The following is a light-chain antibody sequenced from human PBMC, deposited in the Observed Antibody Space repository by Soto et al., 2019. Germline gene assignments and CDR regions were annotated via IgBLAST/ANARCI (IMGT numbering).Light chain of an antibody. CDR1: SSNIGAGYD. J-gene: IGLJ3*02. CDR3: QSNYAGQRRVV. CDR2: RNN. Sequence: QAVVTQPPSVSGAPGQTVTMSCTGSSSNIGAGYDVHWYQQIPGKAPKLLIYRNNNRPSGFPDRFSGSKSDTSASLAITGLQAEDEADYYCQSNYAGQRRVVFGGGTKLTVL. V-gene: IGLV1-40*01.